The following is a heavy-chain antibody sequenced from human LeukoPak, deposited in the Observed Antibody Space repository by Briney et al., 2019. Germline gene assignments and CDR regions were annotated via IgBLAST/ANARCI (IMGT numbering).Heavy chain of an antibody. Sequence: PGGSLRLSCAASGFTFGSYWMHWVRQAPGKGPVWVSYIKSDGSTTNYADSVKGRFTISRDNAQNTLYLQMNSLRAEDTAVYYCARDRGYTQDYWGQGTLVTVPS. V-gene: IGHV3-74*01. CDR3: ARDRGYTQDY. J-gene: IGHJ4*02. CDR1: GFTFGSYW. D-gene: IGHD5-12*01. CDR2: IKSDGSTT.